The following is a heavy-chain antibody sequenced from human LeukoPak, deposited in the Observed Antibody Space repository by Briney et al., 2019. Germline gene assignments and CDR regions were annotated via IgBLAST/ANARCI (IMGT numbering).Heavy chain of an antibody. CDR3: ARGRSSGWYHWFDP. J-gene: IGHJ5*02. Sequence: ASLRVSCKASGYTFTGYYMNWVRQAPGRGLEWMGWINPNSGGTNYAQNLQGRVTMTRDTSISTAYMEMSRLRADDTAVYYCARGRSSGWYHWFDPWGQGTLVTVSS. D-gene: IGHD6-19*01. V-gene: IGHV1-2*02. CDR2: INPNSGGT. CDR1: GYTFTGYY.